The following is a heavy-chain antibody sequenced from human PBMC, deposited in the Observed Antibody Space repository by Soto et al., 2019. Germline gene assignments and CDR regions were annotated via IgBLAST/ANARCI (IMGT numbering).Heavy chain of an antibody. D-gene: IGHD4-4*01. CDR1: GGSFSGYY. J-gene: IGHJ6*03. V-gene: IGHV4-34*01. CDR2: INHSGST. Sequence: SETLSLTCAVYGGSFSGYYWSWIRQPPGKGLEWIGEINHSGSTNYNPSLKSRVTISVDTSKNQFSLKLSSVTAADTAVYYCAGLQSRFNYYYMDVWGKGTTVTVSS. CDR3: AGLQSRFNYYYMDV.